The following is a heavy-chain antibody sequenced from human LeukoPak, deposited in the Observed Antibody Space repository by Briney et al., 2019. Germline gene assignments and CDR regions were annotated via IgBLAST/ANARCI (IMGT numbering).Heavy chain of an antibody. Sequence: SVKVSCKASGGTFSTYAISWVRQAPGQGLEWVGRIVPILGTANYAQNFQGRVTITADRSTTKAYMELSSLRSEYTAVYYCARVPQGSSWPYYVDYWGQGTLVTVSS. J-gene: IGHJ4*02. CDR1: GGTFSTYA. V-gene: IGHV1-69*04. D-gene: IGHD6-13*01. CDR3: ARVPQGSSWPYYVDY. CDR2: IVPILGTA.